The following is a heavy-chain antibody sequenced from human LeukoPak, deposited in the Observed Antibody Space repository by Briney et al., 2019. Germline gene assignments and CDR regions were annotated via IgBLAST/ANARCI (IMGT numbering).Heavy chain of an antibody. J-gene: IGHJ4*02. V-gene: IGHV4-39*01. CDR3: ARLARGSTIAVAGTIDY. Sequence: SETLSLTCTVSGGSISSSSYCWGWIRQPPGKGLEWIGSIYYSGSTYYNPSLKSRVTISVDTSKNQFSLKLSSVTAADTAVYYCARLARGSTIAVAGTIDYWGQGTLVTVST. CDR1: GGSISSSSYC. CDR2: IYYSGST. D-gene: IGHD6-19*01.